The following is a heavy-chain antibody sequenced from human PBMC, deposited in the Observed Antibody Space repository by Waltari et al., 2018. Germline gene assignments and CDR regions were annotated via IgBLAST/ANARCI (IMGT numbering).Heavy chain of an antibody. CDR1: GFTCSSYW. J-gene: IGHJ4*02. D-gene: IGHD5-18*01. V-gene: IGHV3-74*01. Sequence: EVQLEESGGGLLQPGGSLRLSCAASGFTCSSYWMHWVRQAPGKGLGWVSLINSDGSSTAYADSVKGRFTISRDNAKNTLYLQMNSLRAEDTAVYYCVDSYGRGGGQGTLVIVSS. CDR2: INSDGSST. CDR3: VDSYGRG.